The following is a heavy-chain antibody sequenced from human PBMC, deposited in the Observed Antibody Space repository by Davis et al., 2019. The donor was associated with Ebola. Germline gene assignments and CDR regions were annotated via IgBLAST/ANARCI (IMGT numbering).Heavy chain of an antibody. CDR3: ARVKSGVTTVGIFDY. Sequence: SETLSLTCSVSGGSVGSDYWSWIRQSPGKGLEWIAFISNGGRTIYNPSLRGRVTISIDTSKNQFSLKVNSVTAADTAVYFCARVKSGVTTVGIFDYWGQGILVTVSS. D-gene: IGHD4-17*01. CDR1: GGSVGSDY. V-gene: IGHV4-59*02. CDR2: ISNGGRT. J-gene: IGHJ4*02.